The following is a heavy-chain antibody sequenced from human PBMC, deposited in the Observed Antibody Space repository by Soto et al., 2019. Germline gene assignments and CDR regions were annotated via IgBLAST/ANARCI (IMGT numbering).Heavy chain of an antibody. Sequence: PSETLSLTCAVYGGSFSGYYWSWIRQPPGKGLEWIGEINHSGSTNYNPSLKSRVTISVDTSKNQFSLKLSSVTAADTAVYYCARGKKDYPLKRYYYYYGMDVWGQGTTDTVSS. CDR1: GGSFSGYY. J-gene: IGHJ6*02. V-gene: IGHV4-34*01. D-gene: IGHD4-17*01. CDR2: INHSGST. CDR3: ARGKKDYPLKRYYYYYGMDV.